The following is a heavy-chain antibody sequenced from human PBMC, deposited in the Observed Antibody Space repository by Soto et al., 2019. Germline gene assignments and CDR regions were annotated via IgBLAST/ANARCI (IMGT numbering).Heavy chain of an antibody. CDR3: ARELTYSDY. CDR2: IYGGGGT. Sequence: PGGSLRLSCAASGFTVSSNYMSWVRQAPGKGLEWVSVIYGGGGTYYADSMKDRFTISRDNSKNTPYLQMNSLRAEDTAVYYCARELTYSDYWGQGTLVTVSS. CDR1: GFTVSSNY. V-gene: IGHV3-66*01. J-gene: IGHJ4*02. D-gene: IGHD2-21*01.